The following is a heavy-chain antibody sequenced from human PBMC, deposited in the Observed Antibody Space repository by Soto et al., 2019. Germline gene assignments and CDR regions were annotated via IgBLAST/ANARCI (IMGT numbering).Heavy chain of an antibody. D-gene: IGHD3-22*01. Sequence: ASVKVSCKASGYTFTSYGISWVRQAPGQGLEWMGWISAYNGNTNYAQKLQGRVTMTADESTSTAYMELSSLRSEDTAVYYCAGDGGGGYYYDSSALYYFDYWGQGTLVTVSS. CDR2: ISAYNGNT. CDR1: GYTFTSYG. V-gene: IGHV1-18*01. J-gene: IGHJ4*02. CDR3: AGDGGGGYYYDSSALYYFDY.